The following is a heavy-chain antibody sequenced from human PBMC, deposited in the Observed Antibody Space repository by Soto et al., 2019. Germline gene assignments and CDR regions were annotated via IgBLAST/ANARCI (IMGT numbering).Heavy chain of an antibody. Sequence: GGSLRLSCAASGFTFSSYAMSWVRQAPGKGLEWVSAISGSGGSTYYADSVKGRFTISRDNSKNTLYLQMNSLRAEDTAVYYCEKDPRGSTMIVVVETDYWGQGTLVTVSS. CDR3: EKDPRGSTMIVVVETDY. J-gene: IGHJ4*02. CDR2: ISGSGGST. D-gene: IGHD3-22*01. CDR1: GFTFSSYA. V-gene: IGHV3-23*01.